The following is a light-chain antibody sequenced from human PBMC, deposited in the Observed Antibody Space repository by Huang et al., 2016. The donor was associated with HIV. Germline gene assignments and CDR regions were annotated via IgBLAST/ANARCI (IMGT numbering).Light chain of an antibody. CDR2: GAS. CDR3: QQYDNWPRT. V-gene: IGKV3-15*01. CDR1: QIVGSN. J-gene: IGKJ1*01. Sequence: EIVMTQFPATLSVSPGERVTLSCRASQIVGSNLAWYQQKPGQAPRLLIYGASTRATGVPARFSGSGSGTEFTLTISSLQSEDFAVYYCQQYDNWPRTFGQGTKVEI.